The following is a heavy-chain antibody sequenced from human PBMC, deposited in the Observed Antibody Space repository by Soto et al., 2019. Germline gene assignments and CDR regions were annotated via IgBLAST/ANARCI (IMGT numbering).Heavy chain of an antibody. J-gene: IGHJ4*02. CDR3: EKIPSRGMIFGAGY. CDR1: GFIFRNHV. D-gene: IGHD3-3*01. Sequence: GGSLRLSCAASGFIFRNHVLNWVRQAPGKGLEWVSAIDNSGDGSFYADSVKGRFIISRDNSKDTVFLHMNNLRPEDTAFYYCEKIPSRGMIFGAGYWGQGTLVTVSS. V-gene: IGHV3-23*05. CDR2: IDNSGDGS.